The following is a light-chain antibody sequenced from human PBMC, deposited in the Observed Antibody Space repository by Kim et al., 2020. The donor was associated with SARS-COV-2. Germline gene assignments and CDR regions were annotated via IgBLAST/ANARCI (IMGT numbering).Light chain of an antibody. V-gene: IGLV3-1*01. Sequence: VTPGQTASITCSGDKLGDKYACWYQQKPGQSPVLCIYQDSKRPSGIPERFSGSNSGNTATLTISGTQAMDEADYYCQAWDSSTWVFGGGTQLTVL. CDR2: QDS. J-gene: IGLJ3*02. CDR1: KLGDKY. CDR3: QAWDSSTWV.